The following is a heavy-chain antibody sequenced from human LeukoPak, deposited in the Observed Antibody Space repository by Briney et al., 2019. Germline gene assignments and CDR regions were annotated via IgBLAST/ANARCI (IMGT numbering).Heavy chain of an antibody. D-gene: IGHD3-22*01. V-gene: IGHV3-53*01. Sequence: PGGSLRLSCAASGFTVSSNYLNWVRQAPGKGLEWVSVIYSGGSTYYADSVKGRFTISRDNSKNTLYLQMNSLRAEDTAVYYCAKDASGGDSSGYYYVSYFDYWGQGTLVTVSS. CDR3: AKDASGGDSSGYYYVSYFDY. CDR1: GFTVSSNY. J-gene: IGHJ4*02. CDR2: IYSGGST.